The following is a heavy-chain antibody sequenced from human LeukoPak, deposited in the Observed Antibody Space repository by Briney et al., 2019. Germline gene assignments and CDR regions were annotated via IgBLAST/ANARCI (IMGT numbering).Heavy chain of an antibody. CDR2: IYYSGST. V-gene: IGHV4-30-4*01. D-gene: IGHD4/OR15-4a*01. CDR1: GGSISSGDYY. Sequence: SETLSLTCTVSGGSISSGDYYWSWIRQPPGKGLEWIGYIYYSGSTYYNPSLESRVTISVDTSKNQFSLKLSSVTAADTAVYYCARALRLSFDYWGQGTLVTVSS. CDR3: ARALRLSFDY. J-gene: IGHJ4*02.